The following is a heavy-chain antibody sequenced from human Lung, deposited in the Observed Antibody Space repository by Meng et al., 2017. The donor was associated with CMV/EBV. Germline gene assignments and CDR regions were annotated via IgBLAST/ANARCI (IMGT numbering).Heavy chain of an antibody. CDR1: GYTFSGYY. CDR3: ARRGLYGGWFDP. J-gene: IGHJ5*02. D-gene: IGHD2-8*01. Sequence: ASVKVSXKASGYTFSGYYIQWVRQAPGQGLEWMGWINPNSGGTNYAQIFQGRVTMTRDMSITTAYMELSRLRSDDTAVYYCARRGLYGGWFDPWGQGTLVTVSS. V-gene: IGHV1-2*02. CDR2: INPNSGGT.